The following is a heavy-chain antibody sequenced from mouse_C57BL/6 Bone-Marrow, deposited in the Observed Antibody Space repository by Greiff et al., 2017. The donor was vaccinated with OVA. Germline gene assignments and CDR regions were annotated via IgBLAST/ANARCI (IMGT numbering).Heavy chain of an antibody. CDR3: ARETTVPVDY. V-gene: IGHV1-81*01. J-gene: IGHJ2*01. Sequence: VKLQESGAELARPGASVKLSCKASGYTFTSYGISWVKQRTGQGLEWIGEIYPRSGNTYYNEKFKGKDTLTADKSSSTAYMELRSLTSEDSAVYFCARETTVPVDYWGQGTTLTVSS. CDR1: GYTFTSYG. CDR2: IYPRSGNT. D-gene: IGHD1-1*01.